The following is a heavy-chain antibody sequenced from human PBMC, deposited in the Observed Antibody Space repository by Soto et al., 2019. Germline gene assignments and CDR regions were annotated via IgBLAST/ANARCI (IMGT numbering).Heavy chain of an antibody. J-gene: IGHJ4*02. V-gene: IGHV3-30*18. Sequence: QVQLVESGGGVVQPGRSLRLSCAASGFTFSSYGMHWVRQAPGKGLEWVAVISYDGSNKYYADSVKGRFTISRDNSKNTLYLQMNSLRAEDTAVYYCAKDRQHGMDYWGQGTLVTVSS. D-gene: IGHD6-13*01. CDR1: GFTFSSYG. CDR3: AKDRQHGMDY. CDR2: ISYDGSNK.